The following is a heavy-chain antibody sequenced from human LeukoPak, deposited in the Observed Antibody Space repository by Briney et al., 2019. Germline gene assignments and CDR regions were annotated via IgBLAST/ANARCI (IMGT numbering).Heavy chain of an antibody. CDR1: GYTFTGYY. V-gene: IGHV1-2*02. CDR2: INPNSGGT. D-gene: IGHD2-2*01. CDR3: ARARMSTTLFYGYYYMDV. Sequence: GASVKVSCKASGYTFTGYYMHWVRQAPGRGLEWMGWINPNSGGTNYAQKFQGRVTMTRDTSISTAYMELSRLRSDDTAVYYCARARMSTTLFYGYYYMDVWGKGTTVTVSS. J-gene: IGHJ6*03.